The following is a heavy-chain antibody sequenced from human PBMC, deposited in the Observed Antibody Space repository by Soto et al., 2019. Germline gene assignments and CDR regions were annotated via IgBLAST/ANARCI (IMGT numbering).Heavy chain of an antibody. V-gene: IGHV1-18*04. D-gene: IGHD3-10*01. CDR1: GYSFSTFG. J-gene: IGHJ4*02. CDR3: VREGCYQGSGFDD. CDR2: ISTYNGNS. Sequence: QVHLVQSGVEVKKPGASVKVSCKASGYSFSTFGLSWVRQAPGQGLEWMGWISTYNGNSEYAQKFLGRVTLTTETSTTTAYMELRGLKSDDTAVYYCVREGCYQGSGFDDWGQGTLVTVSS.